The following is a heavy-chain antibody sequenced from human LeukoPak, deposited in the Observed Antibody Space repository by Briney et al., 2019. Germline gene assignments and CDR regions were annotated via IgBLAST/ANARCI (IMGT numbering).Heavy chain of an antibody. CDR3: AKSPRLRIDAFDI. V-gene: IGHV3-23*01. Sequence: SGGSLRLSCAASGFTFSSYAMSWVRQAPGKGLEWVSAISGSGGSTYYADSVKGRFTISRDNSKNTLYLQMNSLRAEDTAVYYCAKSPRLRIDAFDIWGQGTMVTVSS. CDR1: GFTFSSYA. D-gene: IGHD4-17*01. CDR2: ISGSGGST. J-gene: IGHJ3*02.